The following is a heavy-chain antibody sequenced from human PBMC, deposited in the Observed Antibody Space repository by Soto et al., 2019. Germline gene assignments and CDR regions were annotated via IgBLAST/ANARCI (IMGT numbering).Heavy chain of an antibody. Sequence: SETLSLTCSVSGDSISGGGYSWSWIRQPPGKGLEWIGYIYHSGSTYYNPSLKNRVTISVDRSKNQFSLKLSSVTAADTAVYYCARSYGDYVHFDYWGQGTLVTVSS. D-gene: IGHD4-17*01. CDR1: GDSISGGGYS. CDR2: IYHSGST. J-gene: IGHJ4*02. CDR3: ARSYGDYVHFDY. V-gene: IGHV4-30-2*01.